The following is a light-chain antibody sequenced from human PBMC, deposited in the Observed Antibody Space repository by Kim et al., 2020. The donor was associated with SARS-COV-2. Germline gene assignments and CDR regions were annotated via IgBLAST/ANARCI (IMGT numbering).Light chain of an antibody. Sequence: GPPGQTAIINWAGDKLGDKYASWYQKKPGQSDVLVIYQDRKRPSGIPERFSGSNSGNTATLTISGTQAMDEADYYCQAWESSTWVFGGGTKVTDL. CDR3: QAWESSTWV. CDR1: KLGDKY. J-gene: IGLJ3*02. CDR2: QDR. V-gene: IGLV3-1*01.